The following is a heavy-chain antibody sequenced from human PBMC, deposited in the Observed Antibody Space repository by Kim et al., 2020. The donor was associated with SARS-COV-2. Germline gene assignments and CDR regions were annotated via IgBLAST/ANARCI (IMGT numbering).Heavy chain of an antibody. Sequence: ASVKVSCKASGYPFIGYYMHWVRQAPGQGLEWMGWISPNSDDIRYAQKFQGRVTMARDTSISTAYMELSSLTSDDTAVYYCARKPPRAGSLYYFDYWGQG. V-gene: IGHV1-2*02. CDR2: ISPNSDDI. J-gene: IGHJ4*02. CDR1: GYPFIGYY. CDR3: ARKPPRAGSLYYFDY. D-gene: IGHD3-10*01.